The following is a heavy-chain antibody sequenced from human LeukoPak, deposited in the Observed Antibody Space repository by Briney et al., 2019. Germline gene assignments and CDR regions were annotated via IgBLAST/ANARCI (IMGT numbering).Heavy chain of an antibody. Sequence: SVKVSCKASGGTFSSYAISWVRQAPGQGLEWMGRIIPILGTANYAQKFQGRVTITADKSTSTAYMELSSLRSEDTAVYYCARDRNGTSNQLLFFWFDPWGQGTLVTVSS. CDR1: GGTFSSYA. CDR2: IIPILGTA. V-gene: IGHV1-69*04. CDR3: ARDRNGTSNQLLFFWFDP. D-gene: IGHD2-2*01. J-gene: IGHJ5*02.